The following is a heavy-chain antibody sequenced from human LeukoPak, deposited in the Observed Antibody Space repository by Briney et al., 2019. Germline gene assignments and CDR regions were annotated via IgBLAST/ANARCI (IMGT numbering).Heavy chain of an antibody. CDR3: ARRSSSGRRGYFDY. D-gene: IGHD6-19*01. J-gene: IGHJ4*02. Sequence: SETLSLTCTVSGGSISSSSYYGGWLRQPPGKGLEWIGSIYYSGSTYYNPSLKSRVTISVDTSKNQFSLKLSSVTAADTAVYYCARRSSSGRRGYFDYWGQGTLVTVSS. CDR2: IYYSGST. V-gene: IGHV4-39*01. CDR1: GGSISSSSYY.